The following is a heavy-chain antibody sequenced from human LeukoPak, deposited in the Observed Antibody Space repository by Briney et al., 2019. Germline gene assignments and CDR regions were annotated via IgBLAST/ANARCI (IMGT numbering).Heavy chain of an antibody. J-gene: IGHJ2*01. CDR2: IRSSDSTI. D-gene: IGHD3-22*01. CDR1: GFSFRTYS. Sequence: GGSLRLSCAVSGFSFRTYSMNWVRQAPGKGLEWVSYIRSSDSTIHYADSVKGRFTISRDNAKNSLYLQMNSLRAEDTAVYYCARPGRDDSRGYYWYFDLWGRGTLVTVSS. V-gene: IGHV3-48*04. CDR3: ARPGRDDSRGYYWYFDL.